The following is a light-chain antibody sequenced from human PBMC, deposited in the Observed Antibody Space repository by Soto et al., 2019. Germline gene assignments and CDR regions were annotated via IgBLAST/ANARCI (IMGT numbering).Light chain of an antibody. J-gene: IGKJ4*01. CDR1: QSVSSSF. Sequence: EIVLTQSPGTLSLSPGERATLSCRASQSVSSSFLAWYQQKPGQAPRLLIYGASSRATGIPDRFSGSGSGTDFTFAISGLEPDALAVYYGQQYDSSPLTFGGGAKVEI. CDR2: GAS. CDR3: QQYDSSPLT. V-gene: IGKV3-20*01.